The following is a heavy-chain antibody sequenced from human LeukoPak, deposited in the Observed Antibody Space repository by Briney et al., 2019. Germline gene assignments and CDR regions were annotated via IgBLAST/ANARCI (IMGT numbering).Heavy chain of an antibody. CDR1: GFTFSSYS. J-gene: IGHJ4*02. D-gene: IGHD2/OR15-2a*01. CDR3: VSFYETY. V-gene: IGHV3-48*04. CDR2: ITASGTAM. Sequence: GGSLRLSCAASGFTFSSYSMNWVRQAPGKGLEWVSHITASGTAMFYADSVKGRFTISKDNAKNTVYLQMNSLRAEDTAVYYCVSFYETYWGRGTLVTVSS.